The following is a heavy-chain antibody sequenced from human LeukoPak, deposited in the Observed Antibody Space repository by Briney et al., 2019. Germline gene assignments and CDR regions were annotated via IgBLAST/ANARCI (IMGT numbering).Heavy chain of an antibody. V-gene: IGHV3-23*01. J-gene: IGHJ4*02. D-gene: IGHD5-24*01. CDR2: ISGSGGST. CDR3: AKDRDAYRTFDC. CDR1: GFTFSSYA. Sequence: RTGGSLRLSCAASGFTFSSYAMSWVRQAPGKGLEWVSAISGSGGSTYYADSVEGRFTISRDNSKNMLYLQMNSLRADDTAVYYCAKDRDAYRTFDCWGQGTLVTVSS.